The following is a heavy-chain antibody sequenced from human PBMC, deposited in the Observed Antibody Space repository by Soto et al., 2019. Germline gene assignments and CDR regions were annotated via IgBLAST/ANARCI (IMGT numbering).Heavy chain of an antibody. J-gene: IGHJ6*03. V-gene: IGHV3-72*01. D-gene: IGHD3-10*01. Sequence: GGSLRLSCAASGFTFSDHYMDWVRQAPGKGLEWVGRTRNKANSYTTEYAASVKGRFTISRDDSKNSLYLQMNSLKTEDTAVYYCASLVAGYYYYYMDVWGKGTTVTVSS. CDR3: ASLVAGYYYYYMDV. CDR1: GFTFSDHY. CDR2: TRNKANSYTT.